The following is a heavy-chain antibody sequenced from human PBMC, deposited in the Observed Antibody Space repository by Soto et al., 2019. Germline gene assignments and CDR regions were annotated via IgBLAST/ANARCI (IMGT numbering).Heavy chain of an antibody. Sequence: PGESLKISCKGSGYSFTSYWIGWVRQMPGKGLEWMGIIYPGDSDTRYSPSFQGQVTISADKSISTAYLQWSSLKASDTAMYYCARHRCTNGVCYNDYYYGMDVWGQGTTVTVSS. CDR1: GYSFTSYW. V-gene: IGHV5-51*01. CDR2: IYPGDSDT. D-gene: IGHD2-8*01. J-gene: IGHJ6*02. CDR3: ARHRCTNGVCYNDYYYGMDV.